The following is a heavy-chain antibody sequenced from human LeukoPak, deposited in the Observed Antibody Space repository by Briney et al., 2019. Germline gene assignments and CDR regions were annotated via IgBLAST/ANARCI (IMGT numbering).Heavy chain of an antibody. D-gene: IGHD1-26*01. CDR1: GFTFSDYD. CDR2: ISSSGSTI. J-gene: IGHJ6*02. CDR3: ARDGISGYDYYGMDV. V-gene: IGHV3-11*01. Sequence: GGSLRLSCAASGFTFSDYDMSWIRQAPGKGLEWVSYISSSGSTIYYADSVKGRFTISRDNAKNSLYLQMNSLRAEDTAVYYCARDGISGYDYYGMDVWGQGTTVTVSS.